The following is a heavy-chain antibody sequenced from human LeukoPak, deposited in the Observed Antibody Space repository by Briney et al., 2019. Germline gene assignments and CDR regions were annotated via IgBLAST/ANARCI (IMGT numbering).Heavy chain of an antibody. D-gene: IGHD3-10*01. CDR2: INHSGST. CDR1: GGSFSGYC. V-gene: IGHV4-34*01. CDR3: ARAFMVRGVMGAFDI. Sequence: SETLSLTCAVYGGSFSGYCWSWIRQPPGKGLEWIGEINHSGSTNYNPSLKSRVTISVDTSKNQFSLKLSSVTAADTAVYYCARAFMVRGVMGAFDIWGQGTMVTVSS. J-gene: IGHJ3*02.